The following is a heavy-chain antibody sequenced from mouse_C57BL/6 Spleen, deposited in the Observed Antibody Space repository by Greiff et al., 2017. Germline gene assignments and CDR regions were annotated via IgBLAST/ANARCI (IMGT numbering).Heavy chain of an antibody. V-gene: IGHV1-81*01. Sequence: QVQLQQSGAELARPGASVKLSCKASGYTFTSYGISWVKQRTGQGLEWIGEIYPRSGNTYYNEKFKGKATLTVDKSSSTAYMELRSLTSEDSAVYFCARGGHGNYGMDYWGQGTSVTVSS. D-gene: IGHD2-1*01. CDR1: GYTFTSYG. CDR2: IYPRSGNT. CDR3: ARGGHGNYGMDY. J-gene: IGHJ4*01.